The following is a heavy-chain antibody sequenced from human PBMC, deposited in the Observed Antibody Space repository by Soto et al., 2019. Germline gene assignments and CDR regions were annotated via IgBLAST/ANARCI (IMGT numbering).Heavy chain of an antibody. CDR1: GFTFSSYA. J-gene: IGHJ4*02. CDR2: ISYDGSNK. V-gene: IGHV3-30-3*01. CDR3: VRDKSPYSSGWHNRHFDY. D-gene: IGHD6-19*01. Sequence: QVQLVESGGGVVQPGRSLRLSCAASGFTFSSYAMHWVRQAPGKGLEWVAVISYDGSNKYYADSVKGRFTISRDNSKTLYLQMNRLRAEDKAVYYCVRDKSPYSSGWHNRHFDYWGQGTLVTVSS.